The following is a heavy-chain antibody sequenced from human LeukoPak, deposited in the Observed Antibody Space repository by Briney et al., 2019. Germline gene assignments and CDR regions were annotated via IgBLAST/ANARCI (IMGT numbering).Heavy chain of an antibody. J-gene: IGHJ6*03. D-gene: IGHD3-10*01. CDR2: INHSGST. CDR1: GGSFSGYY. Sequence: SETLSLTCAVYGGSFSGYYWSWIRQPPGKGLEWIGEINHSGSTNYHPSLKSRVTISVDASKNQFSLTVSSLTAADTAVYYCARVGDLYRAHRVRGLSPDYYYMDVWGKGTTVTVSS. CDR3: ARVGDLYRAHRVRGLSPDYYYMDV. V-gene: IGHV4-34*01.